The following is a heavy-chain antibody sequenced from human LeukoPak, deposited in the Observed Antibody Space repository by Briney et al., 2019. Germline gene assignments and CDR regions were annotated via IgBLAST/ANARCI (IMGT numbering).Heavy chain of an antibody. Sequence: GGSLRLSCAGSGFTFSSYEMNWVRQGPGKGLEWVSNIRSIGSTRHYADSVKGRFTISRDNAKNSLYLQMNSLRAEDTAVYYCARHGAPDAFDIWGQGTMVTVSS. CDR2: IRSIGSTR. J-gene: IGHJ3*02. CDR1: GFTFSSYE. D-gene: IGHD4-17*01. V-gene: IGHV3-48*03. CDR3: ARHGAPDAFDI.